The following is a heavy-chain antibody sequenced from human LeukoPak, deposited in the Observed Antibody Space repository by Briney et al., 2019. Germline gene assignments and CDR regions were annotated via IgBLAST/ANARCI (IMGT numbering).Heavy chain of an antibody. CDR3: ARDGYSSSSFDF. D-gene: IGHD6-6*01. V-gene: IGHV3-21*01. CDR1: GFIFSSYN. Sequence: GGSLRLSCAASGFIFSSYNMNWVSQAPGKGLEWVSSISSSSTYIYYGDSVKGRFSISRDNAKNSLYLQMNSLRAEDTAVYYCARDGYSSSSFDFWGQGTLVTVSS. CDR2: ISSSSTYI. J-gene: IGHJ4*02.